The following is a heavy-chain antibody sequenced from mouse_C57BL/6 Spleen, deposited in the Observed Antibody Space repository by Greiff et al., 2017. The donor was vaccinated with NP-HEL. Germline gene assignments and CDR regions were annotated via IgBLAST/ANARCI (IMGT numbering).Heavy chain of an antibody. J-gene: IGHJ2*01. CDR1: GFTFSSYG. CDR2: ISSGGSYT. CDR3: ARQGGSSFYYFDY. Sequence: DVHLVESGGDLVKPGGSLKLSCAASGFTFSSYGMSWVRQTPDKRLEWVATISSGGSYTYYPDSVKGRFTISRDNAQNTLYLQMSSLKSEDTAMYYCARQGGSSFYYFDYWGQGTTLTVSS. D-gene: IGHD1-1*01. V-gene: IGHV5-6*01.